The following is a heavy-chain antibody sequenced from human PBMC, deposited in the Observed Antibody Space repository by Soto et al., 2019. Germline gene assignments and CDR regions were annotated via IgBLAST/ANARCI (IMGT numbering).Heavy chain of an antibody. J-gene: IGHJ4*02. Sequence: QVQLVQSGAEVKKPGSSVNVSCKPSGGIFNNYVINWVRQAPGQGLEWMGGIVPISRSANYAQKFQGRVTITADDSTRTAYMELTSLRSDDTAVYYCARGGYSGSHFDYWGQGTLVTVSS. CDR1: GGIFNNYV. CDR2: IVPISRSA. V-gene: IGHV1-69*01. D-gene: IGHD1-26*01. CDR3: ARGGYSGSHFDY.